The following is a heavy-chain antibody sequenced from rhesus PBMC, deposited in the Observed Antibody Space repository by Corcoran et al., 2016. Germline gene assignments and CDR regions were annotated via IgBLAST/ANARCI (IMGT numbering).Heavy chain of an antibody. J-gene: IGHJ3*01. CDR1: GGSISSTY. Sequence: QVQLQESGPGLVKPSETLSITCAVSGGSISSTYWRWIRQSPGKGLEWIWYIYGGSGSTSYNPSLKRRVTISTDTSKNQFSLKLSSVTAADTAVYYGARDVGDAFDFWGQGLRVTVAS. D-gene: IGHD1-44*01. CDR3: ARDVGDAFDF. CDR2: IYGGSGST. V-gene: IGHV4-147*01.